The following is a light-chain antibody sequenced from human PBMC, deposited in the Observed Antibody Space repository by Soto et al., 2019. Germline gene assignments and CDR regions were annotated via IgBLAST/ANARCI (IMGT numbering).Light chain of an antibody. CDR3: QQYNGCSEA. CDR2: AAS. J-gene: IGKJ1*01. Sequence: IQMTKSQSSLSTHEGDRVSITCRASQSVSSYLNWYQQKPGKAPKLLIYAASSLQSGVPSRFSGSGSGTEFTLTIISLQADDFVTYYCQQYNGCSEAFGQGTKVDIK. V-gene: IGKV1-39*01. CDR1: QSVSSY.